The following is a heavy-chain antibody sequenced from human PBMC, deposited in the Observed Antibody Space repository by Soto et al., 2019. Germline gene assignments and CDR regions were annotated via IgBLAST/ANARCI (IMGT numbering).Heavy chain of an antibody. D-gene: IGHD5-12*01. J-gene: IGHJ4*02. CDR2: IDYTGNT. Sequence: QVQLQESGPGLVKPSQTLSLSCTVSGASISSGDYYWSWIRQPPGKGLEWIGYIDYTGNTVFNPSLKSRVSISVDTSKNQFSLKLNPVTAADTAVYYCSSLPDGYTSGLDYWGQGTLVTVSS. CDR1: GASISSGDYY. CDR3: SSLPDGYTSGLDY. V-gene: IGHV4-30-4*01.